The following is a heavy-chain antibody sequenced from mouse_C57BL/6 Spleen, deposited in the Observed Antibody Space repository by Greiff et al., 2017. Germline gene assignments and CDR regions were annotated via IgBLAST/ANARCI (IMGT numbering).Heavy chain of an antibody. V-gene: IGHV1-72*01. Sequence: QVQLQQPGAELVKPGASVKLSCKASGYTFTSYWMHWVKQRPGRGLEWIGRIDPNSGGTKYNEKFKSKATLTVDKPSSTAYIQLSSLTSEDSAVYYCARSGATVVADYYAMDYWGQGTSVTVSS. J-gene: IGHJ4*01. CDR2: IDPNSGGT. D-gene: IGHD1-1*01. CDR3: ARSGATVVADYYAMDY. CDR1: GYTFTSYW.